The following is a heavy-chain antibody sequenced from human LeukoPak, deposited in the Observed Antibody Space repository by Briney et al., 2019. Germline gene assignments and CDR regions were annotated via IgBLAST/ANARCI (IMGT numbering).Heavy chain of an antibody. J-gene: IGHJ4*02. V-gene: IGHV3-15*01. CDR2: IKRKTDSGTT. D-gene: IGHD3-10*01. Sequence: GGSLRLSCAASGFTFSNAWMSWVRQAPGKGLEWVGRIKRKTDSGTTDYAAPVKGRFTISRDDSKNTLYLQMNSLKTEDTAVYYCTASITMVRGVIINPYYFDYWGQGTLVTVSS. CDR1: GFTFSNAW. CDR3: TASITMVRGVIINPYYFDY.